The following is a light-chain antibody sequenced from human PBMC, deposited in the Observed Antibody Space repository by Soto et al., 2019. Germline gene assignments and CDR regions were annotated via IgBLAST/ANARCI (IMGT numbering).Light chain of an antibody. J-gene: IGLJ2*01. CDR3: CSYAGSNSLI. Sequence: QSVLTQPASVSRSPGQSITISCTGTNGDVGSYDLVSWYQRYPGEAPKLIIYEVNKRPSGISNRFSGSKSGNTASLTISGLQAEDEAEYDCCSYAGSNSLIFGGGTKLTVL. CDR2: EVN. V-gene: IGLV2-23*02. CDR1: NGDVGSYDL.